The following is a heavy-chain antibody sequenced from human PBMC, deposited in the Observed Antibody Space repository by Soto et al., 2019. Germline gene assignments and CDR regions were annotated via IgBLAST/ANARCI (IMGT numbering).Heavy chain of an antibody. J-gene: IGHJ6*02. CDR3: ARGGYDFWSGYFYYGMDV. CDR2: IYHTGIT. Sequence: SETLSLTCTVSGVSIISSYWSWIRQSTGKGLESIAYIYHTGITNYNPSLKSRATISIDTSKNQFSLKLSSVTAADTAVYYCARGGYDFWSGYFYYGMDVWGQGTTVTVSS. D-gene: IGHD3-3*01. CDR1: GVSIISSY. V-gene: IGHV4-59*12.